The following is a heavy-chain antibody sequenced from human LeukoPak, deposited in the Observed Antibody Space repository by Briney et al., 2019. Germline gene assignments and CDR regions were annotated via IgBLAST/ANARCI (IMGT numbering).Heavy chain of an antibody. CDR1: GFTFSTFA. CDR2: IFPSGGEI. CDR3: ARGSKSYGDYIRSRIHYFDY. Sequence: GGSLRLSCAASGFTFSTFAMIWVRQPPGKGLEWVSSIFPSGGEIHYADSVKGRFTISRDNSKNTLHMQMNSLRADDTAVYYCARGSKSYGDYIRSRIHYFDYWGQGTLVTVSS. V-gene: IGHV3-23*01. J-gene: IGHJ4*02. D-gene: IGHD4-17*01.